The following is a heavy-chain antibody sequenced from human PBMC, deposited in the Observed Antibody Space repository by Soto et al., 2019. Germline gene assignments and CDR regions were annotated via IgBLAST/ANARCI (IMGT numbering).Heavy chain of an antibody. CDR2: IIPMYGIA. Sequence: QVQLVQSGGEVKKPGSTLRVSCRTSKGTFKNYGFSWVRQAPGQGLEWMGGIIPMYGIANYGQIFQGRLTITADESTNTAYMYLSSLKSEDTAVYYCAGEVGGTGFHLWGQGTQVTVSP. J-gene: IGHJ5*02. D-gene: IGHD1-26*01. CDR1: KGTFKNYG. V-gene: IGHV1-69*12. CDR3: AGEVGGTGFHL.